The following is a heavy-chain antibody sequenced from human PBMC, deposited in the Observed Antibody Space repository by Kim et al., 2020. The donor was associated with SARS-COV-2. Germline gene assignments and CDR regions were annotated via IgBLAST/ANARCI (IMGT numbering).Heavy chain of an antibody. CDR2: IKRDEGGN. V-gene: IGHV3-7*01. J-gene: IGHJ4*02. Sequence: GGSLRLSCAASGFTFSNHRMSWVRQAPGKGLEWVSHIKRDEGGNYYVDSVKGRCTVSRDNAKNSLYLQMNSLRVEDTAVYYCVRDAKYGDWKDYLDYWGQGTLVTVSS. D-gene: IGHD4-17*01. CDR1: GFTFSNHR. CDR3: VRDAKYGDWKDYLDY.